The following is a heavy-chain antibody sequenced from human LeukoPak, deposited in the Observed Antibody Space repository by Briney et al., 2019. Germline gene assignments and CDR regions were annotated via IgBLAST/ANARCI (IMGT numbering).Heavy chain of an antibody. D-gene: IGHD6-13*01. CDR2: ISPNSGGT. CDR3: ARGSSGWYTQSAFDI. V-gene: IGHV1-2*02. J-gene: IGHJ3*02. Sequence: ASVKVSCKASGYTFTGYSMHWVRQAPRQGLEWMGWISPNSGGTNYAQKFQGRVTMTTDTSTSTAYMELRSLRSDDTAVYYCARGSSGWYTQSAFDIWGQGTMVTVSS. CDR1: GYTFTGYS.